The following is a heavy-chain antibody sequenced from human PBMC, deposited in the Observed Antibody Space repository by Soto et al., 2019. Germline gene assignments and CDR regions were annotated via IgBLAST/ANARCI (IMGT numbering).Heavy chain of an antibody. Sequence: SEALSLTCDDSGDSFSGYFCNWLRQPPGKGLEWIGEISQVGRARYNPSLETRITISVYTSKTQFSLNLTSVTDADTAVYYCARGYGYLRLWGQGAMVTVSS. CDR2: ISQVGRA. CDR1: GDSFSGYF. J-gene: IGHJ4*02. V-gene: IGHV4-34*01. CDR3: ARGYGYLRL. D-gene: IGHD5-12*01.